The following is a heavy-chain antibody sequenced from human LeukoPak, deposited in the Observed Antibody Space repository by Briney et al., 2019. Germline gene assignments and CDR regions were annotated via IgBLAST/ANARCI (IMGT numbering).Heavy chain of an antibody. Sequence: GGSLRLSCAASGFTFSDYYMSWIRQAPGKGLEWVATLTYDGSDKDYADSVKGRFTISRDNSKNTLYLQMNGLRAEDTAVYFCARDLAESYLFDYWGQGTLVTVSS. J-gene: IGHJ4*02. V-gene: IGHV3-30-3*01. CDR3: ARDLAESYLFDY. D-gene: IGHD3-10*01. CDR1: GFTFSDYY. CDR2: LTYDGSDK.